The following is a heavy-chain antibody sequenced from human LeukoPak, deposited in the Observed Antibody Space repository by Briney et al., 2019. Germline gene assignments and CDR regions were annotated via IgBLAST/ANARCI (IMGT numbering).Heavy chain of an antibody. CDR3: AGGDYYDSSGYQSCFEY. D-gene: IGHD3-22*01. J-gene: IGHJ4*02. CDR2: IYSGGST. CDR1: GFTVSSNY. V-gene: IGHV3-66*01. Sequence: GGSLRLSCAASGFTVSSNYMSWVRQAPGKGLEWVSVIYSGGSTYYTDSVKGRFTISRDKSKNTLYLQMNSLRAEDTAVYYCAGGDYYDSSGYQSCFEYWGQGTLVTVSS.